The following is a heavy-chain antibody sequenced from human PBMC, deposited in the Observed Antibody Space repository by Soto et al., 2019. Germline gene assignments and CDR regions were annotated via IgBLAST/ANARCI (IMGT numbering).Heavy chain of an antibody. CDR2: ISAYNGNT. CDR3: ARDSMVRGVTNYGMDV. V-gene: IGHV1-18*01. Sequence: QVQLVQSGAEVKKPGASVKVSCKASGYTFTSYGISWVRQAPGQGLEWMGWISAYNGNTNYAQKLQGRVTMTTDTSTSTAYMELRSLSSDDTAVYYCARDSMVRGVTNYGMDVWGQGTTVTVSS. D-gene: IGHD3-10*01. J-gene: IGHJ6*02. CDR1: GYTFTSYG.